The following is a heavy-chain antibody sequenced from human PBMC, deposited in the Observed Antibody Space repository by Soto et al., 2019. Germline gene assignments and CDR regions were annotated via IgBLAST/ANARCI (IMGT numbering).Heavy chain of an antibody. D-gene: IGHD1-1*01. CDR2: IHPSGSA. Sequence: SETLSLTCAVYTGSFSGNYWSWIRQPPGKGLEWIGEIHPSGSAHYSVSLMSRVTISVDTSKNQVSLRLSSVTAADTAVYYCARGQDQAKTGYWGPGTPVTVS. V-gene: IGHV4-34*01. CDR1: TGSFSGNY. CDR3: ARGQDQAKTGY. J-gene: IGHJ4*02.